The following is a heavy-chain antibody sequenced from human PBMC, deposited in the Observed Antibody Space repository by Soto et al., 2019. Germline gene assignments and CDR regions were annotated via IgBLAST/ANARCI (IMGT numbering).Heavy chain of an antibody. CDR1: GYSFSNYW. CDR3: ARALTGTIHPHYFDR. Sequence: PGASLKISCKGSGYSFSNYWIGWVRQMPGKGLEWMGIVYPGDSDTRYSPSFQGQVTISADTSINIAYLQWSSLRASDTAMYYCARALTGTIHPHYFDRWGQGTLVTVSS. J-gene: IGHJ4*02. D-gene: IGHD1-7*01. CDR2: VYPGDSDT. V-gene: IGHV5-51*01.